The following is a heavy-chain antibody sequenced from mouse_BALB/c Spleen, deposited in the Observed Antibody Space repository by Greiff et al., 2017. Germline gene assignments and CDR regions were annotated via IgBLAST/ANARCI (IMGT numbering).Heavy chain of an antibody. CDR3: TSQKAY. Sequence: LQQPGSELVRPGASVKLSCKASGYTFTSYWMHWVKQRPGQGLEWIGNIYPGSGSTNYDEKFKSKATLTVDTSSSTAYMQLSSLTSEDSAVYYCTSQKAYGGQGTLVTVAA. CDR1: GYTFTSYW. CDR2: IYPGSGST. J-gene: IGHJ3*01. V-gene: IGHV1S22*01.